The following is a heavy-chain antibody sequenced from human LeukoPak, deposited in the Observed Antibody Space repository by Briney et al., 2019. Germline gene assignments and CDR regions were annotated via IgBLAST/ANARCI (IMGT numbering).Heavy chain of an antibody. V-gene: IGHV3-7*01. CDR1: GFTFSSYW. D-gene: IGHD6-13*01. CDR2: IRQDGSEK. CDR3: AREGITAAADY. J-gene: IGHJ4*02. Sequence: GGSLRLSCAASGFTFSSYWMSWVRQAPGKGLEWVANIRQDGSEKYYVDSVKGRFTISRDNAKNSLYLQLNSLRAEDTAVYYCAREGITAAADYWGQGTLVTVSS.